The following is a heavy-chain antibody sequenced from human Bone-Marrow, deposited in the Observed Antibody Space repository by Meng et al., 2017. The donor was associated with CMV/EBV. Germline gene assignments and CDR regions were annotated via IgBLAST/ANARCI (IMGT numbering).Heavy chain of an antibody. V-gene: IGHV4-34*01. J-gene: IGHJ6*02. CDR2: INHSGST. Sequence: SETLSLTCAVYGGSFSGYYWSWIRQPPGKGLEWIGEINHSGSTNYNLSLKSRVTISVDTSKNQFSLKLSSVTAADTAVYYCARNSLLPAAITYYYYGMDVWGQGTTVTVSS. CDR1: GGSFSGYY. D-gene: IGHD2-2*01. CDR3: ARNSLLPAAITYYYYGMDV.